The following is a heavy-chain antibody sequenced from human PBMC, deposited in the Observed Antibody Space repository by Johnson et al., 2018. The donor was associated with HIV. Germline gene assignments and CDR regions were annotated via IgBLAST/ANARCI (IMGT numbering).Heavy chain of an antibody. CDR3: ERVLWDYGEEDAFDI. V-gene: IGHV3-64*01. D-gene: IGHD4-17*01. CDR1: GFTFSSYA. CDR2: ISSNGGSI. Sequence: VQLVESGGGLVQPGGSLRLFCAASGFTFSSYAMHWVRQAPGKGLEYVSAISSNGGSIYYANSVKGRFTISRDNAKNSLYLQMNSLRAEDTAGYYCERVLWDYGEEDAFDIWGQGTMVTVSS. J-gene: IGHJ3*02.